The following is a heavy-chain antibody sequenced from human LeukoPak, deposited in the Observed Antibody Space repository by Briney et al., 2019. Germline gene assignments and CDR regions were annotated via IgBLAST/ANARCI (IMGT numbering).Heavy chain of an antibody. J-gene: IGHJ4*02. V-gene: IGHV3-30*04. CDR1: GFTFSSYA. CDR3: AKDNSSSWYWDFDY. Sequence: PGRSLRLSCAASGFTFSSYAMHWVRQAPGKGLEWVAVISYDGSNKYYADSVKGRFTISRDNSKNTLYLQMNSLRAEDTAVYYCAKDNSSSWYWDFDYWGQGTLVTVSS. D-gene: IGHD6-13*01. CDR2: ISYDGSNK.